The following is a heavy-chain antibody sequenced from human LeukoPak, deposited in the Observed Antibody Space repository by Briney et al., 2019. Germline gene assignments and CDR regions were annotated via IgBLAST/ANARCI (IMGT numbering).Heavy chain of an antibody. Sequence: GGSLRLSCAASGFTFSTYGMHWVRQAPGKGLEWVALIWFDGSKRYYGDSLKGRFTVSRDNSKNTLYLQVDSLRAEDAAVYYCARCTGGSCVFDYWGQGTLVTVSS. J-gene: IGHJ4*02. CDR1: GFTFSTYG. CDR3: ARCTGGSCVFDY. V-gene: IGHV3-33*01. D-gene: IGHD2-8*02. CDR2: IWFDGSKR.